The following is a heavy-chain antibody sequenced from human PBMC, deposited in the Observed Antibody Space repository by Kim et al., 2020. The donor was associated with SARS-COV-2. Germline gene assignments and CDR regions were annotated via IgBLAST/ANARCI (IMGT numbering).Heavy chain of an antibody. CDR3: ARARGYCSGGSWVGGGGCAVDY. J-gene: IGHJ4*02. D-gene: IGHD2-15*01. Sequence: GGSLRLSCAASGFTFSSYAMHWVRQAPGKGLEWVAVISYDGSNKYYADSVKGRFTISRDNSKNTLYLQMNSLRAEDTAVYYCARARGYCSGGSWVGGGGCAVDYWGQGTLVTVSS. CDR2: ISYDGSNK. CDR1: GFTFSSYA. V-gene: IGHV3-30-3*01.